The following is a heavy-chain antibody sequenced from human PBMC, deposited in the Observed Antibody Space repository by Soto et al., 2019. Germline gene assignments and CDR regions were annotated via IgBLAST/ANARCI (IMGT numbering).Heavy chain of an antibody. Sequence: SQTLSLTCAISGDSVSSNSAAWNWIRQSPSRGLEWLGRTYYRSKWYNDYAVSVKSRITINPDTSKNQFSLQLNSVTPEDTAVYYCVSTFYYESSGYYYAPLAFDIWVQGTMVTVSS. CDR1: GDSVSSNSAA. CDR3: VSTFYYESSGYYYAPLAFDI. J-gene: IGHJ3*02. V-gene: IGHV6-1*01. D-gene: IGHD3-22*01. CDR2: TYYRSKWYN.